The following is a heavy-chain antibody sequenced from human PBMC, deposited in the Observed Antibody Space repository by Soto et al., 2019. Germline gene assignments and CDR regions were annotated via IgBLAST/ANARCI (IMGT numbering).Heavy chain of an antibody. D-gene: IGHD2-21*01. J-gene: IGHJ6*02. Sequence: QITLKESVPTLVKPTQTLTLTCTFSGFSLSTTGVGVGWIRQPPGKALEWLALIYWDDDKRYNPSLKSRLTITTDTSKNQVVLTLTNIDPVDTATYYCVQSRCGGDCLQSYSSHSYYGLDVWGQGTTVTVSS. V-gene: IGHV2-5*02. CDR1: GFSLSTTGVG. CDR2: IYWDDDK. CDR3: VQSRCGGDCLQSYSSHSYYGLDV.